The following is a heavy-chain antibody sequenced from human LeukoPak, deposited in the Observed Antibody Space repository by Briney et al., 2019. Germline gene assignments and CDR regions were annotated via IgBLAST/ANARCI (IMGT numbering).Heavy chain of an antibody. CDR2: IKRDGSEK. J-gene: IGHJ6*04. CDR1: GFTFRDYW. CDR3: ARDQYELRSYYYGMDA. V-gene: IGHV3-7*03. Sequence: PGGSLRLSCAASGFTFRDYWMTWVRQAPGKGLEWVANIKRDGSEKYYVDSVRGRFIISRDNAKNSLYLQMNGLGVEDTAVYYCARDQYELRSYYYGMDAWGKGTTVSVSS. D-gene: IGHD2-2*01.